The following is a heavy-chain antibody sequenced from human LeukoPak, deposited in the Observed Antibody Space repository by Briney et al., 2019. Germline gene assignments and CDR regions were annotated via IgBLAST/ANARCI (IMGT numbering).Heavy chain of an antibody. CDR2: ISGSGGST. Sequence: GGSLRLSCSASGFTFSSYAMHRVRQAPGKGLEWVSAISGSGGSTYYADSVKGRFTISRDNSKNTLYLQMNSLRAEDTAVYYCATQAYYYDSSGYYYGKFDYWGQGTLVTVSS. CDR1: GFTFSSYA. V-gene: IGHV3-23*01. J-gene: IGHJ4*02. D-gene: IGHD3-22*01. CDR3: ATQAYYYDSSGYYYGKFDY.